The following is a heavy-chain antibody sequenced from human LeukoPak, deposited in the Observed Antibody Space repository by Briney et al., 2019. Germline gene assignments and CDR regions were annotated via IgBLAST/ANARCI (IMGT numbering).Heavy chain of an antibody. CDR2: IHYSGST. CDR3: ARRDTTGRFRRFNP. J-gene: IGHJ5*02. CDR1: GCSLSSSSYY. Sequence: SETLSLTRTVSGCSLSSSSYYWGWIRQPPGKGLEWIASIHYSGSTYYNPSLKSRVTISVDTSKNKFPLQMRSVTAADTAVYRCARRDTTGRFRRFNPWGRGTLVTVSS. V-gene: IGHV4-39*01. D-gene: IGHD1-1*01.